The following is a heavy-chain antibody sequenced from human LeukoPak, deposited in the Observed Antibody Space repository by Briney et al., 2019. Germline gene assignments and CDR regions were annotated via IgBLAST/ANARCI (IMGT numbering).Heavy chain of an antibody. V-gene: IGHV4-39*01. J-gene: IGHJ4*02. CDR1: GGSISSSSYY. CDR2: IYYSGST. CDR3: ARQGGYSGYVDY. D-gene: IGHD5-12*01. Sequence: SETLSLTCTVSGGSISSSSYYWGWIRQPPGKGLEWIGSIYYSGSTYYNPSLKSRVTISVDTSKNQLSLKLSSVTAADTAVYYCARQGGYSGYVDYWGQGTLVTVSS.